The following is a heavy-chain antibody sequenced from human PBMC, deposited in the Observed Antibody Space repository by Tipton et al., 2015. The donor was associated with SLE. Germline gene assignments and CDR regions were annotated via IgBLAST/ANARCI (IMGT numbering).Heavy chain of an antibody. CDR2: IYYSGST. Sequence: TLSLTCTVSGGSISSSSYYWGWIRQPPGKGLEWIGSIYYSGSTYYNPSLKSRITISVDTSTNQFSQKMSSVTAADTAVYYCARGVWSGSFFDLWGRGPLGTVTS. CDR3: ARGVWSGSFFDL. CDR1: GGSISSSSYY. V-gene: IGHV4-39*07. J-gene: IGHJ2*01. D-gene: IGHD3-3*01.